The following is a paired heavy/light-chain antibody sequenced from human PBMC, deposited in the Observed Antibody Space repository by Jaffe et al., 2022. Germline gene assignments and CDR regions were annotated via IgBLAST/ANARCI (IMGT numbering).Light chain of an antibody. Sequence: EIVMTQSPATLSVSPGERATLSCRASQSVSSNLAWYQQKPGQAPRLLIYGASTRATGIPARFSGSGSGTEFTLTISSLQSEDFAVYYCQQYNNWRSTFGGGTKVEIK. CDR1: QSVSSN. V-gene: IGKV3-15*01. CDR2: GAS. J-gene: IGKJ4*01. CDR3: QQYNNWRST.
Heavy chain of an antibody. CDR1: GFTFSSYG. V-gene: IGHV3-30*02. CDR3: AKSGGLDYDYIWGSYRLPPDDYGEQYYFDY. J-gene: IGHJ4*02. D-gene: IGHD3-16*02. CDR2: IRYDGSNK. Sequence: QVQLVESGGGVVQPGGSLRLSCAASGFTFSSYGMHWVRQAPGKGLEWVAFIRYDGSNKYYADSVKGRFTISRDNSKNTLYLQMNSLRAEDTAVYYCAKSGGLDYDYIWGSYRLPPDDYGEQYYFDYWGQGTLVTVSS.